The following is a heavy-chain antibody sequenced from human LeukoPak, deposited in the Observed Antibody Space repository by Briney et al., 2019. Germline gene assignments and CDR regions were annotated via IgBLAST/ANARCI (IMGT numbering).Heavy chain of an antibody. Sequence: ASVKVSCKACGYTFTSHYMHWVRQDPGQGLEWMGIINPSGSSTLYAQKFQGRVTMTRDMSTTTDYMELSSLRSEDTAVYYCARDNSVGDIAWWFDPWGQGTLVTVSS. J-gene: IGHJ5*02. CDR3: ARDNSVGDIAWWFDP. CDR2: INPSGSST. D-gene: IGHD3-16*02. V-gene: IGHV1-46*01. CDR1: GYTFTSHY.